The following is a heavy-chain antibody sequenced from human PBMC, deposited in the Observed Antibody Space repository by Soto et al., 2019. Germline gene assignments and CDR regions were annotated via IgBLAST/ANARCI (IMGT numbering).Heavy chain of an antibody. D-gene: IGHD1-26*01. Sequence: SETLSLTCTVSVASVNSGGYYWSWIRQLPGKGLEWIGYVYFSGSTYFNPSLESRLTMSLDTSQNQFSLKLRSVTAADTAVYHCASGNAWEVLLAHWSQGTLVTVSS. CDR2: VYFSGST. V-gene: IGHV4-31*03. CDR3: ASGNAWEVLLAH. CDR1: VASVNSGGYY. J-gene: IGHJ1*01.